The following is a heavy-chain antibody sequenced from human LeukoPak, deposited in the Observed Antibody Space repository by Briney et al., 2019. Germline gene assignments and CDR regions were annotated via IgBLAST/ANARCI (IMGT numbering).Heavy chain of an antibody. J-gene: IGHJ4*02. Sequence: SETLSLTCTVSGGSISSGSYYRRWIRQPPGKGLEWIARIYTTGSTNYNPSLKSRVTISVDTSKNQFSLKLSSVTAADTAVYYCARGVYYDSSGPDYYFDYWGQGTLVTVSS. CDR2: IYTTGST. V-gene: IGHV4-61*02. CDR1: GGSISSGSYY. D-gene: IGHD3-22*01. CDR3: ARGVYYDSSGPDYYFDY.